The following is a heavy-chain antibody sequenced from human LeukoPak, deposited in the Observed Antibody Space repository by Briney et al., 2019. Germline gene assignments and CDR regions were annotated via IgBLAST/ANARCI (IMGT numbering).Heavy chain of an antibody. J-gene: IGHJ3*02. CDR2: IYYSGST. Sequence: SETLSLTCTVSGGSISSYYWSWIRQPPGKGLEWIGYIYYSGSTNYNPSLKSRVTISVDTSKNQFSLKLSSVTAADTAVYYCARDRAYYYDSSGYYYARHDAFDIWGQGTMVTVSS. CDR3: ARDRAYYYDSSGYYYARHDAFDI. D-gene: IGHD3-22*01. V-gene: IGHV4-59*01. CDR1: GGSISSYY.